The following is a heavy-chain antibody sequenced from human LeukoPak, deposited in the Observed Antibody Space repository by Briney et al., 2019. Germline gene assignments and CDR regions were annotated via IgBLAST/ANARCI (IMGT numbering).Heavy chain of an antibody. D-gene: IGHD3-16*01. J-gene: IGHJ4*02. Sequence: PSETLSLTCTVSGYSISSVYYWGWIRQPPGKGLEWIGGVYHSGSTYYNPSLKGRVTISIDTSKNRFSLKLTSVIAADTAVYYCARDYDYIDYWGQGTLVTVSS. V-gene: IGHV4-38-2*02. CDR3: ARDYDYIDY. CDR1: GYSISSVYY. CDR2: VYHSGST.